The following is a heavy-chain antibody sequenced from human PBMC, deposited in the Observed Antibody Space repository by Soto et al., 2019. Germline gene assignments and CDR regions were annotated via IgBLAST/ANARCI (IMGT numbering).Heavy chain of an antibody. CDR2: IYYSGST. V-gene: IGHV4-59*01. CDR3: AREGRGEYSYSIDY. Sequence: SETLSLTCTVSGGSISSYYWSWIRQPPGKGLEWIGYIYYSGSTNYNPSLKSRVTISVDTSKNQFSLKMSSVTAADTAVYYCAREGRGEYSYSIDYWGQGTLVTVSS. J-gene: IGHJ4*02. CDR1: GGSISSYY. D-gene: IGHD5-18*01.